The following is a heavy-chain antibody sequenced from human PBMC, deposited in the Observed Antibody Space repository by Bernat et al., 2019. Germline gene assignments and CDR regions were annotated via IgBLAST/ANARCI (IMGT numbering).Heavy chain of an antibody. J-gene: IGHJ4*02. V-gene: IGHV5-51*03. D-gene: IGHD6-6*01. CDR1: GYSFTSYW. CDR3: ARGQLVLGGSYYFDY. CDR2: IYPGDSDT. Sequence: EVQLVQSGAEVKKPGESLKISCKGSGYSFTSYWIDWVRQMPGKGLEWMGIIYPGDSDTRYSPSFQSQVTISADKSISTAYLQWSSLKASDTAMYYCARGQLVLGGSYYFDYWGQGTLVTVSS.